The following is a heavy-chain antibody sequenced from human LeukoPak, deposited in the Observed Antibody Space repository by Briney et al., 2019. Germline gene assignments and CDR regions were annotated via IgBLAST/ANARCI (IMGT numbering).Heavy chain of an antibody. CDR2: INPNSGGT. V-gene: IGHV1-2*06. Sequence: ASVKVSCKACGYTFTGYYMHWVRQAPGQGLELMGRINPNSGGTNYAQKFQGRVTMTRDTSISTAYMELSRLRSDDTAVYYCASGRYSSGWYYFDYWGQGTLVTVYS. D-gene: IGHD6-19*01. CDR1: GYTFTGYY. CDR3: ASGRYSSGWYYFDY. J-gene: IGHJ4*02.